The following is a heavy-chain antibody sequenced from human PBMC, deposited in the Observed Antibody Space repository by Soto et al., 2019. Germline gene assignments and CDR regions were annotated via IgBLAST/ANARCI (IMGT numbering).Heavy chain of an antibody. CDR1: GYTFTGYY. V-gene: IGHV1-2*04. CDR2: INPNSGGT. D-gene: IGHD2-2*01. CDR3: ARVLHVYCSSTSCQHLDAFDI. Sequence: ASVKVSCKASGYTFTGYYMHWVRQAPGQGLEWMGWINPNSGGTNYAQKFQGWVTMTRDTSISTAYMELSRLRSDDTAVYYCARVLHVYCSSTSCQHLDAFDIWGQGTMVTVSS. J-gene: IGHJ3*02.